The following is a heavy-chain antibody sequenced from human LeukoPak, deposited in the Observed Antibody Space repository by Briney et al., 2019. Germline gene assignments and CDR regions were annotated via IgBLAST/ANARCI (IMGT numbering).Heavy chain of an antibody. CDR3: ATQAHMIVVVPAAISAFDI. CDR2: MNPNSGNT. J-gene: IGHJ3*02. CDR1: GYTFTSYD. Sequence: GASVKVSCKASGYTFTSYDINWVRQATGQGLEWMGWMNPNSGNTGYAQKFQGRVTMTRNTSISTAYMELSSLRSEDTAVYYCATQAHMIVVVPAAISAFDIWGQGTMVTVSS. V-gene: IGHV1-8*01. D-gene: IGHD2-2*01.